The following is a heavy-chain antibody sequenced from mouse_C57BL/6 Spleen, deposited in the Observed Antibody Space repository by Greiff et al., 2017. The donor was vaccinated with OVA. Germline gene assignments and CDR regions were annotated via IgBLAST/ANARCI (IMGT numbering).Heavy chain of an antibody. V-gene: IGHV1-59*01. Sequence: VQLQQPGAELVRPGTSVKLSCKASGYTFTSYWMHWVKQRPGQGLEWIGVIDPSDSYTNYNQKFKGKATLTVDTSSSTAYMQLSSLTSEDSAVYYCARLGLDYWGQGTTLTVSS. CDR1: GYTFTSYW. J-gene: IGHJ2*01. CDR2: IDPSDSYT. CDR3: ARLGLDY.